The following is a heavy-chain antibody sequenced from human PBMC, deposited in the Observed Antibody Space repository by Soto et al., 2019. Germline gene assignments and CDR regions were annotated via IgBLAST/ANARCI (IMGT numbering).Heavy chain of an antibody. J-gene: IGHJ4*02. CDR3: ARDHYDYLWGSYRYDY. Sequence: QVQLVQSGAEVKKPGASVKVSCKASGYTFTSYGISWVRQAPGQGREWMGWISAYNGNTNYAQKLQGRVTMTTDTSTSTAYMELRSLRSDDTAVYYCARDHYDYLWGSYRYDYWGQGTLVTVSS. D-gene: IGHD3-16*02. V-gene: IGHV1-18*01. CDR2: ISAYNGNT. CDR1: GYTFTSYG.